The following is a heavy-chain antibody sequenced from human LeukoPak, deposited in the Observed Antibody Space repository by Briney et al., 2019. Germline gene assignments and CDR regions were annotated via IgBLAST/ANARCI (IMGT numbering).Heavy chain of an antibody. CDR3: ARDRGWLHYYDSSGYHSDY. Sequence: SETLSLTCAVYGGSFSGYYWSWIRQPPGKGLEWIGEINHSGSTNYNPSLKSRVTISVDTSKNQFSLKLSSVTAADTAVYYCARDRGWLHYYDSSGYHSDYWGQGTLVTVSS. CDR1: GGSFSGYY. D-gene: IGHD3-22*01. J-gene: IGHJ4*02. V-gene: IGHV4-34*01. CDR2: INHSGST.